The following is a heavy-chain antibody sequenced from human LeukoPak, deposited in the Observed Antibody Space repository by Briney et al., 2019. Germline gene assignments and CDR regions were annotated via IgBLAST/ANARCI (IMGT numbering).Heavy chain of an antibody. Sequence: GGSLRLSCEASGFTFSSYNMNWVRQTPGKGLEWVSSITSSSTYTFYADSVKGRFTISRDNARNSLYLQMNSLRAEDTAVYYCARDPYSGTYGDTYYYYMDVWGKGTTVTISS. V-gene: IGHV3-21*01. D-gene: IGHD1-26*01. CDR2: ITSSSTYT. CDR3: ARDPYSGTYGDTYYYYMDV. CDR1: GFTFSSYN. J-gene: IGHJ6*03.